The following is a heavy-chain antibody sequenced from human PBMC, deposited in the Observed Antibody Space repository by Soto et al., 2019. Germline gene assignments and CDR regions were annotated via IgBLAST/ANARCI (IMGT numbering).Heavy chain of an antibody. J-gene: IGHJ4*02. CDR2: ISSSGSSI. D-gene: IGHD3-16*01. Sequence: GGSLRLSCAASGFTFNDYYISWIRQAPGKGLEWVSYISSSGSSIYYADSVKGRFTISRDNAKKSLYLQMDSLRAEDTAVYYCAKGSVPMILVPELQYWGPGTRVTVSS. CDR3: AKGSVPMILVPELQY. CDR1: GFTFNDYY. V-gene: IGHV3-11*01.